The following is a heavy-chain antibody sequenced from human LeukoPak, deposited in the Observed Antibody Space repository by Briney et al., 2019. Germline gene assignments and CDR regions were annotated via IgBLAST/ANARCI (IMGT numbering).Heavy chain of an antibody. CDR3: ARDQHYYDSSGYRALDY. D-gene: IGHD3-22*01. Sequence: PGGSLRLSCAASGFTFSSYSLNWVRQAPGKGLEGVSYINSSSSTIYYADSVKGRFTISRDNVKNSLYLQMNSLRAEDTAVYYCARDQHYYDSSGYRALDYWGQGTLVTVSS. J-gene: IGHJ4*02. CDR2: INSSSSTI. V-gene: IGHV3-48*01. CDR1: GFTFSSYS.